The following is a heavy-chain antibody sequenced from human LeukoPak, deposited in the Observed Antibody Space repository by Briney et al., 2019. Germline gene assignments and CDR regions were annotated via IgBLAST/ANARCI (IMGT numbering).Heavy chain of an antibody. Sequence: PGGSLRLSXAASGFTFSSFARSWVRRAPGKGLKWVSAISDSGGSTYYAYSVKGRFTMSRDNSKNTLYLQMNSLRAEDTAVYYCAKDKAPPITIFGVVIEKTDAFDIWGQGTMVTVSS. D-gene: IGHD3-3*01. V-gene: IGHV3-23*01. CDR3: AKDKAPPITIFGVVIEKTDAFDI. CDR2: ISDSGGST. CDR1: GFTFSSFA. J-gene: IGHJ3*02.